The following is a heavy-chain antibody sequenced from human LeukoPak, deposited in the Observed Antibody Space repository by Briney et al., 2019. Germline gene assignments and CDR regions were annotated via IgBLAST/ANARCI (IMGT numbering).Heavy chain of an antibody. J-gene: IGHJ6*03. CDR3: ARERGYCSSTSCLYYYYYMDV. CDR1: GGTFSSYA. Sequence: ASVKVSCKASGGTFSSYAISWVRQAPGQGLEWMGRIIPIFCTANYAQKFQGRVTITADKSTSTAYMELSSLRSEDTAVYYCARERGYCSSTSCLYYYYYMDVWGKGTTVTVSS. D-gene: IGHD2-2*01. V-gene: IGHV1-69*06. CDR2: IIPIFCTA.